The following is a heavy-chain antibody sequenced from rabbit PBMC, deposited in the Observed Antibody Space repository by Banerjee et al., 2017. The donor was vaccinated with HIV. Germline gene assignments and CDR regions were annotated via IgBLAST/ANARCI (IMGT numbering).Heavy chain of an antibody. Sequence: QEQLEESGGDLVKPEGSLTLTCKASGFSLNNNYIMRWVRQAPGKGLEWIGCIGAGTGTTYYASWAKGRFTISKTSSTTVTLQMTSLTAADTATYFCARGGSDVIFAFNLWGPGTLVTVS. D-gene: IGHD4-2*01. V-gene: IGHV1S45*01. J-gene: IGHJ4*01. CDR2: IGAGTGTT. CDR1: GFSLNNNYI. CDR3: ARGGSDVIFAFNL.